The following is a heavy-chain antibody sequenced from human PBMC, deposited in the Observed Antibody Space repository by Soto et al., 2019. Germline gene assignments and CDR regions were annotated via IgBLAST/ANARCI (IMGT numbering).Heavy chain of an antibody. D-gene: IGHD6-13*01. V-gene: IGHV3-30-3*01. CDR1: GFTFSSYA. CDR2: ISYDGSNK. Sequence: GGSLRLSCAASGFTFSSYAMHWVRQAPGKGLEWVAVISYDGSNKYYADSVKGRFTISRDSSKNTLYLQMNRLRAEDTAVYYCARDIIVGSSWYDSHYYYGMDVWGQGTTVTVSS. CDR3: ARDIIVGSSWYDSHYYYGMDV. J-gene: IGHJ6*02.